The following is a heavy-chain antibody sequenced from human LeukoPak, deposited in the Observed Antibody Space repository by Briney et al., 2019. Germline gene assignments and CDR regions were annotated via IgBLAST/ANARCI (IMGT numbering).Heavy chain of an antibody. CDR2: ISSSTNYI. V-gene: IGHV3-21*01. J-gene: IGHJ4*02. CDR1: GFTFSSYS. D-gene: IGHD3-22*01. Sequence: PGGSLRLSCAASGFTFSSYSMNWVRQAPGKGLEWVSSISSSTNYIYYANSVKGRFTISRDNAKNSLYLQMSSLRAEDTAVYYCATGGHVRVYDSSAYYGHYWGQGTLVTVSS. CDR3: ATGGHVRVYDSSAYYGHY.